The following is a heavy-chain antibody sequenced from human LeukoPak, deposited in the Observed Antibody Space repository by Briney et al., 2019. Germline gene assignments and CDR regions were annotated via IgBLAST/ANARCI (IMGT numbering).Heavy chain of an antibody. Sequence: ASVKVSCKASGYTFTSYGISWVRQAPGQGLEWMGWISAYNGNTNYAQKLQGRVTLTTDTSTSTAYMELRSLRSDETAVYYCARDWGSSWYSVYYYYYMDVWGKGTTVTVSS. CDR2: ISAYNGNT. D-gene: IGHD6-13*01. CDR3: ARDWGSSWYSVYYYYYMDV. CDR1: GYTFTSYG. V-gene: IGHV1-18*01. J-gene: IGHJ6*03.